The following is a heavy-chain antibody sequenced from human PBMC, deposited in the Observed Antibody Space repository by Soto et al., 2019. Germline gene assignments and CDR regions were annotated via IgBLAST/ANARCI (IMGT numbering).Heavy chain of an antibody. Sequence: ASVKVSCKASGYTFTSYYMHWVRQAPGQGLEWMGWMNPNSGNTGYAQKFQGRVTMTRNTSISTAYMELSSLRSEDTAVYYCARGEVMAYYYYGMDVWGQGTTVTVSS. V-gene: IGHV1-8*02. CDR3: ARGEVMAYYYYGMDV. D-gene: IGHD2-8*01. J-gene: IGHJ6*02. CDR2: MNPNSGNT. CDR1: GYTFTSYY.